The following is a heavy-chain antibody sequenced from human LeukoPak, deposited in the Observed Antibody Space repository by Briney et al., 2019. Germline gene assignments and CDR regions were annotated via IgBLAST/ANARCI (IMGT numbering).Heavy chain of an antibody. V-gene: IGHV3-23*01. D-gene: IGHD1-26*01. J-gene: IGHJ4*02. CDR1: GFTFSSYA. Sequence: GGALRLSCAASGFTFSSYAMSWVRQAPGKGLEWVSAISGSGGSTYYADSVKGRSTISRDNSKNTLYPQMNSLRAEDTAVYYCAKKVGATRYWGQGTLVTVSS. CDR3: AKKVGATRY. CDR2: ISGSGGST.